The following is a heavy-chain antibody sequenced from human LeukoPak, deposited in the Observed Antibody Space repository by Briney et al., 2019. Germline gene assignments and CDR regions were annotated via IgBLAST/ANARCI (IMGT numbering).Heavy chain of an antibody. V-gene: IGHV4-39*01. CDR1: GGSIISSDYH. CDR2: ISYSGNT. CDR3: ARHCCSGPAKRVFDI. D-gene: IGHD2-15*01. J-gene: IGHJ3*02. Sequence: SETLSLTCTVSGGSIISSDYHWGWVRQPPGKGLEWIGTISYSGNTDYNPSFRSRVTISVDTSNNQFSLRLGSVTAADTAVYHCARHCCSGPAKRVFDIWGQGTMVTVSS.